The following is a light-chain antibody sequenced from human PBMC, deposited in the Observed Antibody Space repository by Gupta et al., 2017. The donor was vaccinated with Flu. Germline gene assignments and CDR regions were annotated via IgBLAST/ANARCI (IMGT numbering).Light chain of an antibody. CDR2: DAS. CDR3: QESTDWARHT. J-gene: IGKJ4*01. V-gene: IGKV3-11*01. Sequence: VSIPFPATLSSSPGERATLTSRASHSVGNLAWYKQKPGQAPRLLIYDASTRDSGIPIRFSGSGCGADFTLTITSREPEDFAFYYCQESTDWARHTFSGGTKVEIK. CDR1: HSVGN.